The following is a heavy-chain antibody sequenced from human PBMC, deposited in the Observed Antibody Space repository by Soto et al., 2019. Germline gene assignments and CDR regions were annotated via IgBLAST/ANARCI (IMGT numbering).Heavy chain of an antibody. CDR1: GFTFDDYA. V-gene: IGHV3-9*01. CDR3: ARELQLVSGYYCMDV. D-gene: IGHD6-6*01. CDR2: ISWNSGSI. J-gene: IGHJ6*02. Sequence: EVQLVESGGGLVQPGRSLRLSCAASGFTFDDYAMHWVRQAPGKGLEWVSGISWNSGSIGYADSVKGRFTISRDNAKNALYLQMNSLRAEDTALYYCARELQLVSGYYCMDVWGQGTTVTVSS.